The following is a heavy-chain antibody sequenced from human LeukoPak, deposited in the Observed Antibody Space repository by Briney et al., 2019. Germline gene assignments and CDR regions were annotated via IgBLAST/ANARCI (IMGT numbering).Heavy chain of an antibody. Sequence: ASVKVSCKVSGYTLTELFMHWVRQAPGKGLEWMGGFDPEDGETIYAQKFQGRVTMTEDTSTDTAYMELSSLRSEDTAVYYCATDLRRPYGSGSYYNRNWFDPWGQGTLVTVSS. CDR1: GYTLTELF. CDR3: ATDLRRPYGSGSYYNRNWFDP. J-gene: IGHJ5*02. V-gene: IGHV1-24*01. D-gene: IGHD3-10*01. CDR2: FDPEDGET.